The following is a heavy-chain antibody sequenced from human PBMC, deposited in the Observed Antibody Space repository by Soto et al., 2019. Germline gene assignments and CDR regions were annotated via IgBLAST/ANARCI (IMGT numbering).Heavy chain of an antibody. D-gene: IGHD3-10*01. J-gene: IGHJ6*02. Sequence: SETLSLTCAVYGGSFSGYYWSWIRQPTRKGLERIREINHSRSTNYNPSLKSRVSISVDTSKNQFSLKLSSVTAADTAVYYCARGQGLLWFGELSDYGMDVWGQGTTVT. CDR1: GGSFSGYY. CDR2: INHSRST. V-gene: IGHV4-34*01. CDR3: ARGQGLLWFGELSDYGMDV.